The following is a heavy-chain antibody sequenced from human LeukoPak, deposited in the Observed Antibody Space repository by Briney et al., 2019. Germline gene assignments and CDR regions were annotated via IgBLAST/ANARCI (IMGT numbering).Heavy chain of an antibody. V-gene: IGHV4-39*07. CDR1: GGSISSSSYY. CDR2: IYYSGST. Sequence: PSETLSLTCTVSGGSISSSSYYWGWIRQPPGKGLEWIGSIYYSGSTYYNPSLKSRVTISIDTSKNQFSLKLSSVTAADTAVYYCAREVRIAAALDDAFDMWGQGTMVTVSS. CDR3: AREVRIAAALDDAFDM. D-gene: IGHD6-13*01. J-gene: IGHJ3*02.